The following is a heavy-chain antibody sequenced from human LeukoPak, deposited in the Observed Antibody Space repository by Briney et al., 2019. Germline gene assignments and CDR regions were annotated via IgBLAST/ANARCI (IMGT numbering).Heavy chain of an antibody. Sequence: PSETLSLTCTVSGGSISSYYWSWIRQPPGKGLEWIGYIYYSGSTYYNPSLKSRVTISVDTSKNQFSLRLSSVTAADTAMFYCARHTPPIVVNWFDPWGQGTLVTVSS. J-gene: IGHJ5*02. V-gene: IGHV4-59*08. CDR2: IYYSGST. D-gene: IGHD3-22*01. CDR1: GGSISSYY. CDR3: ARHTPPIVVNWFDP.